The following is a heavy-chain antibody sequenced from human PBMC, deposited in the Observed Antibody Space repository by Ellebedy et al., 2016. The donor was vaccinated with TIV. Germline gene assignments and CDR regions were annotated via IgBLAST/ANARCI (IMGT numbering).Heavy chain of an antibody. Sequence: LRLSCTVSGGSISSGNYYWIWIRQHPGKGLEWIGHIYNSGSTYYNPSLKSRVTVSVDTSKNQFSLKLSSVTAADTAVYYCARGGDPYYDDSSGPLHPLDAFDIWGQGTMVTVSS. J-gene: IGHJ3*02. D-gene: IGHD3-22*01. CDR3: ARGGDPYYDDSSGPLHPLDAFDI. CDR2: IYNSGST. V-gene: IGHV4-31*03. CDR1: GGSISSGNYY.